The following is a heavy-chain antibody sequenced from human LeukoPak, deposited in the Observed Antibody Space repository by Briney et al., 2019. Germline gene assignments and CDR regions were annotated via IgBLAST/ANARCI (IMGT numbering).Heavy chain of an antibody. CDR3: ARLPHYYGMDV. CDR1: GRSFSGYY. Sequence: SETLSLTCAVYGRSFSGYYWSWVRQPPGKGLEWIGEINHSGSTNYNPSLKSRVTISVDTSKNQFSLKLSSVTAADTAVYYCARLPHYYGMDVWGKGTTVTVSS. V-gene: IGHV4-34*01. J-gene: IGHJ6*04. CDR2: INHSGST.